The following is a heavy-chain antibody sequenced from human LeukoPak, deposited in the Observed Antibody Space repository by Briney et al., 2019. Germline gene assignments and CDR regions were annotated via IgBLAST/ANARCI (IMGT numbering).Heavy chain of an antibody. CDR1: GGSINDYY. CDR3: ARHTLTYYYDSSGPLNAFDI. D-gene: IGHD3-22*01. Sequence: SETLSLTCTVSGGSINDYYWSWIRQPPGKGLEWIGYIYYSGSTNYNPSLKSRVTISVDTSKNQFSLKLSSVTAADTAVYYCARHTLTYYYDSSGPLNAFDIWGQGTMVTVSS. J-gene: IGHJ3*02. CDR2: IYYSGST. V-gene: IGHV4-59*08.